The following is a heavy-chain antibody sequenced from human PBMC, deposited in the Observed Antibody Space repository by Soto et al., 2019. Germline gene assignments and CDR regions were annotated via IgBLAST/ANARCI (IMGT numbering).Heavy chain of an antibody. CDR1: GGSVSSGNYY. V-gene: IGHV4-61*01. Sequence: SETLSLTCTVSGGSVSSGNYYWSWIRQPPGKGLEWIGYIYYSGSTSYNPSLKSRVTMSADTSKNQFSLKLSSVTAADTAVYYCARDYRRQRFLEGDYYYYGMDVWGQGTTVTVS. CDR2: IYYSGST. D-gene: IGHD3-3*01. CDR3: ARDYRRQRFLEGDYYYYGMDV. J-gene: IGHJ6*02.